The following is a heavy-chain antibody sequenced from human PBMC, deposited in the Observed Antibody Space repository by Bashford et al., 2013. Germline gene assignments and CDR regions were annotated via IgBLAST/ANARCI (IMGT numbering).Heavy chain of an antibody. CDR2: IYPGDSDT. D-gene: IGHD3-10*01. V-gene: IGHV5-51*01. CDR1: GYTFDTYW. Sequence: GESLKISCKGSGYTFDTYWIGWVRQVPGKGLEWMGIIYPGDSDTRYSPSFQGQVTISADKSITTVYLQWSSLKASDTATYFCARPLDGVAIDRGFEYWGQGTPVTVSS. J-gene: IGHJ4*02. CDR3: ARPLDGVAIDRGFEY.